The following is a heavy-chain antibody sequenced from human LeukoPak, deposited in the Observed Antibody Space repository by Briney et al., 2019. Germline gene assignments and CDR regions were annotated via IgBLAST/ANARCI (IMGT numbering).Heavy chain of an antibody. CDR3: ARGDSYDSSGDYYGMDV. CDR1: GYSFTSYW. Sequence: GESLKSSCKGSGYSFTSYWISWVRQTPGKGLEWMGRIDPSDSYTNYSPSFQGHVTISGDKSISTAYLQWSSLKASDTAMYYCARGDSYDSSGDYYGMDVWGQGTTVTVSS. J-gene: IGHJ6*02. CDR2: IDPSDSYT. V-gene: IGHV5-10-1*01. D-gene: IGHD3-22*01.